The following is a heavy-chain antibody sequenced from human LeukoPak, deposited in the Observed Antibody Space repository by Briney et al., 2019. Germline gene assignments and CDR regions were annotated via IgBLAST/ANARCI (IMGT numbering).Heavy chain of an antibody. D-gene: IGHD4-23*01. Sequence: GGSLRLSCAASGFSFSTYSMNWVRQAPGKGPEWVSYISSSSRTTYYADSVKGRFTISRDNSKSTLYLQMNSLRAEDTAVYYCAKDQARNDYGGNEVPYYFDYWGQGTLVTVSS. CDR1: GFSFSTYS. V-gene: IGHV3-48*01. J-gene: IGHJ4*02. CDR2: ISSSSRTT. CDR3: AKDQARNDYGGNEVPYYFDY.